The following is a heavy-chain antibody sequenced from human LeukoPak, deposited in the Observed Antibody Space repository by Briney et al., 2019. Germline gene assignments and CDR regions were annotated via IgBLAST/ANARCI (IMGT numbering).Heavy chain of an antibody. Sequence: SETLSLTCTVSGGSISSSSYYWGWIRQPPGKGLEWIGEINHSGSTNYNPSLKSRVTISVDTSKNQFSLKLSSVTAADTAVYYCARGMVDFWSGYYGGWFDPWGQGTLVTVSS. J-gene: IGHJ5*02. CDR3: ARGMVDFWSGYYGGWFDP. V-gene: IGHV4-39*07. CDR1: GGSISSSSYY. D-gene: IGHD3-3*01. CDR2: INHSGST.